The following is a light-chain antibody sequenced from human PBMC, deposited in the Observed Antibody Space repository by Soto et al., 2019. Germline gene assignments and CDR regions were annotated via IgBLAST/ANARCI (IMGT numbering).Light chain of an antibody. V-gene: IGKV3-15*01. J-gene: IGKJ5*01. CDR3: QQYHNWPPIT. CDR1: QSVATD. CDR2: DSS. Sequence: EIVMTQSPASLSVSPGDTATLSCRASQSVATDLAWYQQTPGQAPRILIYDSSTRATGIPPGFSGSGSGTEFTLTISRLQSEDFAIYYCQQYHNWPPITFGQGTRLETK.